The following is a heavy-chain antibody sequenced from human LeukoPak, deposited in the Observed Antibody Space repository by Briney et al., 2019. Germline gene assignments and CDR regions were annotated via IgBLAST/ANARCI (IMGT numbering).Heavy chain of an antibody. V-gene: IGHV4-30-4*08. CDR1: GGSISSGDYY. CDR3: ARDEAAGLGSFDY. J-gene: IGHJ4*02. Sequence: SETLSLTCTVSGGSISSGDYYWSWIRQPPGKGLEWIGYIYYSGSTYYNPSLKSRVTISVDTSKNQFSLKLSSVTAADTAVYYCARDEAAGLGSFDYWGQGTLVTVSS. CDR2: IYYSGST. D-gene: IGHD6-13*01.